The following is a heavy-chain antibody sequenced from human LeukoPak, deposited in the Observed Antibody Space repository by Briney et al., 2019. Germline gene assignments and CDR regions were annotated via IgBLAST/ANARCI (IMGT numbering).Heavy chain of an antibody. Sequence: GASVKVSCKASGYTFTGYYMHWVRQAPGQGLEWMGWINPNSGGTNYAQKFQGWVTMTRDTSISTVYMELSRLRSDDTAVYYCARGLTAASYFDYWGQGTLVTVSS. D-gene: IGHD5-18*01. CDR3: ARGLTAASYFDY. CDR2: INPNSGGT. J-gene: IGHJ4*02. CDR1: GYTFTGYY. V-gene: IGHV1-2*04.